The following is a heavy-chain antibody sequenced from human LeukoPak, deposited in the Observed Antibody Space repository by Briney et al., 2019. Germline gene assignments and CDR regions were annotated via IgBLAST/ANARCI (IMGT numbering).Heavy chain of an antibody. V-gene: IGHV1-2*02. CDR3: ARGPITMVRGAIPIDY. CDR2: INPNSGGT. D-gene: IGHD3-10*01. Sequence: GASVKVSCKASGYTFTGYYTHWVRQAPGQGLEWMGWINPNSGGTNYAQKFQGRVTMTRDTSISTAYMELSRLRSDDTAVYYCARGPITMVRGAIPIDYWGQGTLVTVSS. CDR1: GYTFTGYY. J-gene: IGHJ4*02.